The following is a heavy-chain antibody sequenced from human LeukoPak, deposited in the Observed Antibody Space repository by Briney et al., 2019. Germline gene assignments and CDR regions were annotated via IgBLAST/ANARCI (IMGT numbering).Heavy chain of an antibody. Sequence: SETLSLTCTVSGGSISSGGYYWSWIRQHPGKGLEWIGYIYYSGSTYYNPSLKSRLTISVDTSKDQFSLKLSSVTAADTAVYYCARGFTGTTTNWCYWGQGTLVTVSS. CDR1: GGSISSGGYY. CDR3: ARGFTGTTTNWCY. V-gene: IGHV4-31*03. J-gene: IGHJ4*02. D-gene: IGHD1-7*01. CDR2: IYYSGST.